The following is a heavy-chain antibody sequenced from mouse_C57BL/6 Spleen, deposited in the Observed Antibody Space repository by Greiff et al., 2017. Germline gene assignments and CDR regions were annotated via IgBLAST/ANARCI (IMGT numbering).Heavy chain of an antibody. CDR2: ISYDGSN. D-gene: IGHD1-1*01. J-gene: IGHJ3*01. CDR1: GYSITSGYY. V-gene: IGHV3-6*01. CDR3: ASPSPPYYSSSYGFAY. Sequence: EVHLVESGPGLVKPSQSLSLTCSVTGYSITSGYYWNWIRQFPGNKLEWMGYISYDGSNNYNPSLKNRISITRDTSKNQFFLKLNSVTTEDTATYYCASPSPPYYSSSYGFAYWGQGTLVTVSA.